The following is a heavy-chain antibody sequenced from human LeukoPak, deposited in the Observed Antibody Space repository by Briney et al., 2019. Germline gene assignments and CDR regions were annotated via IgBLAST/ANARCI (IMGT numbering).Heavy chain of an antibody. V-gene: IGHV3-30*03. CDR2: ISYDGSNK. Sequence: GGSLRLSCAASGFTFSSYGMHWVRQAPGKGLEWVAVISYDGSNKYYADSVKGRFTISRDNSRNTLYLQMNSPRAEDTAVYYCARDFGTYYYDSSGYYHDYWGQGTLVTVSS. CDR1: GFTFSSYG. D-gene: IGHD3-22*01. CDR3: ARDFGTYYYDSSGYYHDY. J-gene: IGHJ4*02.